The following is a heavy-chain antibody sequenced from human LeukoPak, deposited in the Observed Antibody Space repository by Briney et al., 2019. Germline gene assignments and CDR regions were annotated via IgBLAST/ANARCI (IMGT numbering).Heavy chain of an antibody. CDR2: IYSSGRT. CDR1: GGSISSSSYY. J-gene: IGHJ4*02. D-gene: IGHD6-19*01. CDR3: ARDIHTSDWTKFDY. V-gene: IGHV4-61*02. Sequence: SETLSLTCTVSGGSISSSSYYWGWLRQPAGKGLEWIGRIYSSGRTNYNPSLKSRVTISVDTSKNQFSLNLSSVTATDTAVYYCARDIHTSDWTKFDYWGQGTLVTVSS.